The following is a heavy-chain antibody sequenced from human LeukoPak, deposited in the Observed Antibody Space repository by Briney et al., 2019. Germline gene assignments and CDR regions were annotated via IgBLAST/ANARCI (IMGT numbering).Heavy chain of an antibody. CDR2: IYYSGST. Sequence: SETLSLTCTVSGGSISSYYWSWIRQPPGKGLEGIGYIYYSGSTNYNPSLKSRVTISVDTSKNQFSLKLSSVTAADTAVYYCAGTFGYCSSTSCYSDRYGMDVWGQGTTVTVSS. CDR3: AGTFGYCSSTSCYSDRYGMDV. D-gene: IGHD2-2*01. J-gene: IGHJ6*02. V-gene: IGHV4-59*01. CDR1: GGSISSYY.